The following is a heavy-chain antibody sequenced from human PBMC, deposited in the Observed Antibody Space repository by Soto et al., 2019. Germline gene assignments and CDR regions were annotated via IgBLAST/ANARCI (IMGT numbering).Heavy chain of an antibody. CDR2: ISSSGSTI. CDR1: GFTLSDYY. D-gene: IGHD2-2*02. J-gene: IGHJ6*02. Sequence: GGSLRLSCAASGFTLSDYYMSWIRQAPGKGLEWVSYISSSGSTIYYADSVKGRFTVSRDNAKNSLYLQMNSLRAEDTAVYYCAREVFEVVPTPIRAYSHGMDVCGQGTTVTVSS. CDR3: AREVFEVVPTPIRAYSHGMDV. V-gene: IGHV3-11*01.